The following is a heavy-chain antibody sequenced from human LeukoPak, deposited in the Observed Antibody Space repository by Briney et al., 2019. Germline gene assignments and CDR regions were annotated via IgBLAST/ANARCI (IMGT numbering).Heavy chain of an antibody. CDR1: GGTFSSYA. V-gene: IGHV1-69*13. Sequence: EASVNVSCKASGGTFSSYAISWVRQAPGQGLEWMGGIIPIFGTANYAQKFQGRVTITADESTSTAYMELSSLRSEDTAVYYCARDPARSGYSYGYSDYWGQGTLVTVSS. J-gene: IGHJ4*02. CDR3: ARDPARSGYSYGYSDY. CDR2: IIPIFGTA. D-gene: IGHD5-18*01.